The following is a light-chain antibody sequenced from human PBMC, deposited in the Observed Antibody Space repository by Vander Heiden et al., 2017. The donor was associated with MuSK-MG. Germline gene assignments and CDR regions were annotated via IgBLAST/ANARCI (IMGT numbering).Light chain of an antibody. V-gene: IGKV4-1*01. CDR3: QQYFNSIT. CDR2: WAS. Sequence: DIVMTQSPDSLAVSLGERATINCKSSQSLLFIANNKNYLAWYQQKPGQPPKLLIYWASTRESGVPDRFSGSGSGTDFTLTISSLQAEDVAIYFCQQYFNSITFGQGTRLEI. CDR1: QSLLFIANNKNY. J-gene: IGKJ5*01.